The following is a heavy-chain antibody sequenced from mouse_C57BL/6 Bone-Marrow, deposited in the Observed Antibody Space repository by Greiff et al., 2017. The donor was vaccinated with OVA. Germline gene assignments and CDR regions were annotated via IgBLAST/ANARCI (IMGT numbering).Heavy chain of an antibody. CDR1: GFNIKDDY. Sequence: EVKLQESGAELVRPGASVKLSCTASGFNIKDDYMHWVKQRPEQGLEWIGWIDPENGDTEYASKFQGKATITADTSSNTAYLQLSSLTSEDTAVYYCTPSTVVGYWGQGTTLTVSS. CDR3: TPSTVVGY. V-gene: IGHV14-4*01. J-gene: IGHJ2*01. CDR2: IDPENGDT. D-gene: IGHD1-1*01.